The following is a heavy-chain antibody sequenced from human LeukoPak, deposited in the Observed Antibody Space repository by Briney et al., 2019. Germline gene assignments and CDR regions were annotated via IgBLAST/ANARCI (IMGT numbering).Heavy chain of an antibody. D-gene: IGHD6-19*01. J-gene: IGHJ4*02. CDR2: INHSGST. CDR1: GGSFSGYY. Sequence: SETLSLTCAVYGGSFSGYYWSWIRQPPGKGLEWIGEINHSGSTNYNPSLKSRVTISVDTSKNQFSLKLSSVTAADTAVYYCARGKAVALAYWGQGTLVTVSS. V-gene: IGHV4-34*01. CDR3: ARGKAVALAY.